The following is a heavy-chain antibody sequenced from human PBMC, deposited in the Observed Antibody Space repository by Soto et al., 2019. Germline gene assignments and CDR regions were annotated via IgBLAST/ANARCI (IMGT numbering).Heavy chain of an antibody. J-gene: IGHJ6*02. CDR2: INPNSGGT. CDR1: GYTFTGYY. D-gene: IGHD2-2*01. Sequence: GASVKVSCKASGYTFTGYYMHWVRQAPGQGLEWMGWINPNSGGTNYAQKFQGWVTMTRDTSISTAYMELSRLRSDDTAVYYCARAGDIVVVPAAMPRGYYYYYGMDVWGQGTTVTVSS. V-gene: IGHV1-2*04. CDR3: ARAGDIVVVPAAMPRGYYYYYGMDV.